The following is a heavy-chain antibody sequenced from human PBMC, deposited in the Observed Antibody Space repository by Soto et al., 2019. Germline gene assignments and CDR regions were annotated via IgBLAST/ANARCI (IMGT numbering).Heavy chain of an antibody. D-gene: IGHD6-13*01. J-gene: IGHJ4*01. CDR2: ISSNGGST. V-gene: IGHV3-64*02. CDR1: GFTFSSYA. CDR3: ARGTDGNLFDY. Sequence: GGSLRLSCAASGFTFSSYAMNWVRQAPGKGLEYVSAISSNGGSTYYADSVKGRFTISRDNSKNTLYLQMGSLRAEDMAVYYCARGTDGNLFDYAGQGTLVTVSS.